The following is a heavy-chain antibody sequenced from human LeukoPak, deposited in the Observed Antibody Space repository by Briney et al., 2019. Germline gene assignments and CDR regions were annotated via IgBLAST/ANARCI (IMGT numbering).Heavy chain of an antibody. Sequence: PSETLSLTCTVSGGSISSGGYYWSWIRQHPGTGLEWIGYIYYSGSTYYNPSLKSRVTISVDTSKNQFSLKLSSVTAADTAVYYCATDRRGYSYAGWFDPWGQGTLVTVSS. CDR2: IYYSGST. J-gene: IGHJ5*02. CDR3: ATDRRGYSYAGWFDP. V-gene: IGHV4-31*03. CDR1: GGSISSGGYY. D-gene: IGHD5-18*01.